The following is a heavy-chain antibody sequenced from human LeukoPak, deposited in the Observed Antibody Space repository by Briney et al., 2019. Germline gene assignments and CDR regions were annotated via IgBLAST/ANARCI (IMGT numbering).Heavy chain of an antibody. V-gene: IGHV3-53*01. J-gene: IGHJ5*02. CDR1: GFTVSSNY. D-gene: IGHD3-16*01. Sequence: HPGGSLRLSCAASGFTVSSNYMSWVRQAPGKGLEWVSVIYSGGSTYYADSVKGRFTISRDNSKNTLYLQMNSLRAEDTAVYYCARSDYVLARGYTTVFDPWGQGTLVTVSS. CDR2: IYSGGST. CDR3: ARSDYVLARGYTTVFDP.